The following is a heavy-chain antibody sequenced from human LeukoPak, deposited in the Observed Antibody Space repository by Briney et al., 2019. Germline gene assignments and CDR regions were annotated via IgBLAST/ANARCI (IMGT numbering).Heavy chain of an antibody. CDR2: IYYSGST. V-gene: IGHV4-59*08. CDR3: ARRYCRSTSCPPDYYYMDV. D-gene: IGHD2-2*01. CDR1: GGSIKLYY. Sequence: SETLSLTCSVSGGSIKLYYWSWLRQPPGKGLEWIGYIYYSGSTNYNPSLKSRVTISVDTSKNQFSLKLSSVTAAVTAVYYCARRYCRSTSCPPDYYYMDVWGKGTTVTVSS. J-gene: IGHJ6*03.